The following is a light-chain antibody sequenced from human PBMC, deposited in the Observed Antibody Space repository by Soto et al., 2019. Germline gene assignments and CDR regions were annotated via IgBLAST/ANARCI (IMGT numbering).Light chain of an antibody. CDR3: QEYSKWPLFT. J-gene: IGKJ3*01. V-gene: IGKV3-15*01. Sequence: EIVVTQSPGILSVSPGDRATLSCRASQSVGRNLAWYQQKPGQAPTLLIYAASTRATGLPARFSGSGSGTDFTLTISSLQSEDVAVYYCQEYSKWPLFTFGPGTRVYIK. CDR2: AAS. CDR1: QSVGRN.